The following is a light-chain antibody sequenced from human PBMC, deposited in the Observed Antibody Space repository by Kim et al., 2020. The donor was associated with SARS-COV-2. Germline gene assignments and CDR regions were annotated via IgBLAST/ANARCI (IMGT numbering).Light chain of an antibody. CDR2: VAS. V-gene: IGKV1-39*01. J-gene: IGKJ2*01. CDR3: QQSYSAPYT. CDR1: QSIKRY. Sequence: DIQMTQSPSSLSASVGDRVTITCRASQSIKRYLNWYQQKPGKAPNLLIYVASSLQSGVPSSFSGSGSGTDFTLTISSLQPEDSATYYCQQSYSAPYTFGQGTKLEIK.